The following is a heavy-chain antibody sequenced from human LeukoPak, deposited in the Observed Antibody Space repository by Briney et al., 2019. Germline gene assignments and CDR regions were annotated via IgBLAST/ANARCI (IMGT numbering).Heavy chain of an antibody. CDR3: AKRHCRGGTCYSDSYYLDV. CDR1: GFAFSTFA. CDR2: ISATGGST. D-gene: IGHD2-15*01. V-gene: IGHV3-23*01. J-gene: IGHJ6*03. Sequence: PGGSLRLSCAASGFAFSTFAMSWVRQAPGKGREWVSGISATGGSTYYADSVKGRFTISRDNSKNTVILQMSSLRLEDTALYYCAKRHCRGGTCYSDSYYLDVWGKGTTVTVSS.